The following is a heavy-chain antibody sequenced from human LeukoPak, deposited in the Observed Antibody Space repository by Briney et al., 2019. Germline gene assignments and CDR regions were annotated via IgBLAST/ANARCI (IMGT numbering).Heavy chain of an antibody. CDR3: ARNWGSDAFDI. CDR1: GGTFSSYT. CDR2: IIPILGIA. D-gene: IGHD7-27*01. V-gene: IGHV1-69*02. J-gene: IGHJ3*02. Sequence: SVKVSCKASGGTFSSYTISWVRQAPGQGLEWMGRIIPILGIANYAQKFQGRVTMTRDTSISTAYMELSRLRSDDTAVYYCARNWGSDAFDIWGQGTMVTVSS.